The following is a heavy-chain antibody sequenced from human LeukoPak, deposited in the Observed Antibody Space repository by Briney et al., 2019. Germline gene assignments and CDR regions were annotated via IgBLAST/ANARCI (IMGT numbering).Heavy chain of an antibody. CDR2: ISSSGSTI. V-gene: IGHV3-11*01. CDR1: GFTFSDYY. Sequence: GGSLRLPCAASGFTFSDYYMSWIRQAPGKGLEWVSYISSSGSTIYYADSVKGRFTISRDNAKNSLYLQMNSLRAEDTAVYYCARAEEEMANTLYYYYYGMDVWGQGTTVTVSS. J-gene: IGHJ6*02. CDR3: ARAEEEMANTLYYYYYGMDV. D-gene: IGHD5-12*01.